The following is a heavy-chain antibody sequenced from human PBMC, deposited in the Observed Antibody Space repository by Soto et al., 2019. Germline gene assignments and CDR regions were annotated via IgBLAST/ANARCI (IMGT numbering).Heavy chain of an antibody. D-gene: IGHD5-12*01. CDR2: IYYSGST. CDR1: GGSISSYY. V-gene: IGHV4-59*01. Sequence: SETLSLTCTVSGGSISSYYWSWIRQPPGKGLEWIGYIYYSGSTNYNPSLKSRVTISVDTSKNQFSLKLSSVTAADAAVYYCARGDYSGYDYFDYWGQGTLVTVS. CDR3: ARGDYSGYDYFDY. J-gene: IGHJ4*02.